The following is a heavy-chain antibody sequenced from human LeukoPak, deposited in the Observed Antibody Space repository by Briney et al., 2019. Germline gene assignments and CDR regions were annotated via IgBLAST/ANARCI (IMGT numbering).Heavy chain of an antibody. V-gene: IGHV3-30*02. CDR3: XXXQIXQLXWFXY. Sequence: GGSLRLSCAASGFTFSSYGMHWVRQAPGKGLEWVAFIRYDGSNKYYADSVKGRFTISRDNSKNTLYLQMNSLRAEDTAVYYCXXXQIXQLXWFXYWGQGTLVXXSS. J-gene: IGHJ4*02. CDR1: GFTFSSYG. CDR2: IRYDGSNK. D-gene: IGHD5-18*01.